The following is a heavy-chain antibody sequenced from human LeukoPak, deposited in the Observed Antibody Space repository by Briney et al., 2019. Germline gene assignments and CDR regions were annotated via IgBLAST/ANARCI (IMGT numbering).Heavy chain of an antibody. CDR3: ARQAFDYGDYFDY. J-gene: IGHJ4*02. D-gene: IGHD4-17*01. CDR2: IYSGGST. CDR1: GFTFGDYA. Sequence: GGSLRLSCTASGFTFGDYAMSWVRQAPGKGLEWVSVIYSGGSTYYADSVKGRFTISRDNSKNTLYLQMNSLRAEDTAVYYCARQAFDYGDYFDYWGQGTLVTVSS. V-gene: IGHV3-66*04.